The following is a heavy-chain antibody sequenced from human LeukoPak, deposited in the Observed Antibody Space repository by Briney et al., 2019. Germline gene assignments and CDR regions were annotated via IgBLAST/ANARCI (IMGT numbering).Heavy chain of an antibody. Sequence: ASVKVSCKASGYTFTGYYMHWVRQAPGQGLEWMGWINPNSGGTNYAQKFQGRATMTRDTSISTAYMELSRLRSDGTAVYYCARGQRGYSYGNYFDYWGQGTLVTVSS. CDR2: INPNSGGT. D-gene: IGHD5-18*01. CDR1: GYTFTGYY. J-gene: IGHJ4*02. CDR3: ARGQRGYSYGNYFDY. V-gene: IGHV1-2*02.